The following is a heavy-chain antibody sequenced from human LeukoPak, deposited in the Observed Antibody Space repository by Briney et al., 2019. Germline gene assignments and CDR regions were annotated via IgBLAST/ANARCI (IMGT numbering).Heavy chain of an antibody. CDR1: GYTFATYA. CDR2: ISAYNGNT. CDR3: ARYYGSGSYDY. V-gene: IGHV1-18*01. Sequence: GASVKVSCKASGYTFATYAISWVRQAPGQGLEWMGWISAYNGNTNYAQKLQGSVTMTTDTSTSTAYMELRSLRSDDTAVYYCARYYGSGSYDYWGQGTLDTVSS. D-gene: IGHD3-10*01. J-gene: IGHJ4*02.